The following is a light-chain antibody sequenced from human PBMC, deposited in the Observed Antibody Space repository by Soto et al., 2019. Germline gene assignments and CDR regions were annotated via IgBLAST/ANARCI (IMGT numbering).Light chain of an antibody. CDR2: GAF. CDR3: QQYNDWPLT. Sequence: EIVKTQSPVTLTVSPGERATLSCRASQSVSSNLPWYQQKPGQAPSLLIYGAFTRATGIPARFSGTGSGTEFTLTISSLQSEDFALYYCQQYNDWPLTFGQGTKVDIK. V-gene: IGKV3-15*01. CDR1: QSVSSN. J-gene: IGKJ1*01.